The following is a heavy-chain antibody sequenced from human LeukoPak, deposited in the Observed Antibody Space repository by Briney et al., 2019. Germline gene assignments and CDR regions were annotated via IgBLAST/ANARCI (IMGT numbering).Heavy chain of an antibody. V-gene: IGHV3-21*04. CDR3: APRGGIVVVPAAKWANYYMDV. Sequence: GGSLRLSCAASGFTFSSYSMNWVRQAPGKGLEWVSSISSSSSYIYYADSVKGRFTISRDNSKNTLYLQMNSLRAEDTAVYYCAPRGGIVVVPAAKWANYYMDVWGKGTTVTISS. CDR2: ISSSSSYI. J-gene: IGHJ6*03. D-gene: IGHD2-2*01. CDR1: GFTFSSYS.